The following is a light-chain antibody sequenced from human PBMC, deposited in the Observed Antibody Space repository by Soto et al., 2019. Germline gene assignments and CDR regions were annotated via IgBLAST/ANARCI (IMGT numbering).Light chain of an antibody. Sequence: DIQMTQSPPSLSASVGDRVTITCRASQGLSNYVAWYQQKPGKVPKLLLYGASTLLSGFPSRFSGSGSGTNFTLTISSLQPEDFATYYCQTYDRALITFGQGTRLEIK. CDR2: GAS. J-gene: IGKJ5*01. CDR1: QGLSNY. CDR3: QTYDRALIT. V-gene: IGKV1-27*01.